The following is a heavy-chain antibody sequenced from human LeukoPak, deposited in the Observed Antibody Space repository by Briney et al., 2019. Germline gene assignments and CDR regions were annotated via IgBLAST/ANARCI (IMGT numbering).Heavy chain of an antibody. Sequence: SETLSLTCTVSGDSISSSSYYWGWIRQPPGEGLEWIGSIYYSGSTYYNPSLKSRVTISVDTSMNQFSLKLPSVSAGDTAVYDCARISSDWPHYYRAVWGKGNTVTVSS. CDR3: ARISSDWPHYYRAV. J-gene: IGHJ6*03. V-gene: IGHV4-39*01. CDR1: GDSISSSSYY. CDR2: IYYSGST. D-gene: IGHD6-19*01.